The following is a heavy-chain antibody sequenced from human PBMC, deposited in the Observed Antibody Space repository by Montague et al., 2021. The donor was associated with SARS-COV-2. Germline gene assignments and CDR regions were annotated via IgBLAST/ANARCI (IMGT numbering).Heavy chain of an antibody. D-gene: IGHD3-10*01. CDR2: KHYSGIT. V-gene: IGHV4-39*01. Sequence: SETLSLTCTVSGDSISSSSYYWGWIRQPPGKGLEWIGNKHYSGITYNNPSLKNRVTMSVDTSKNQFSLKLSSVTAADTAVYYCARWYYGSGSYPHWGQGTLVTVSS. CDR1: GDSISSSSYY. CDR3: ARWYYGSGSYPH. J-gene: IGHJ4*02.